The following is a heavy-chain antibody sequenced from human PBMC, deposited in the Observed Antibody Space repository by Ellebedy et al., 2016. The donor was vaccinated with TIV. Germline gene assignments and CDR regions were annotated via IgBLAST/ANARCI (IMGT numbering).Heavy chain of an antibody. CDR2: IIPNVGAA. J-gene: IGHJ6*02. Sequence: AASVKVSCKASGGTFTFNKYAISWVRQAPGQGLEWMGGIIPNVGAAKYTQKFQGRVTITADKSTNTAYMELSSLRSEDTAVYYCARDRVPAAINRIYYYGMDVWGQGTTVTVSS. CDR3: ARDRVPAAINRIYYYGMDV. V-gene: IGHV1-69*06. D-gene: IGHD2-2*02. CDR1: GGTFTFNKYA.